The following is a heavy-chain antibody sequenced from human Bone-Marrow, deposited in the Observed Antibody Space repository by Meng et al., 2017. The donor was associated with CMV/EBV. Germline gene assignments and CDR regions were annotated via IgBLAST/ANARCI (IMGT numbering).Heavy chain of an antibody. CDR1: GYTFTSYY. J-gene: IGHJ4*02. V-gene: IGHV1-46*01. CDR3: AREPLQSNYYDSSHPGFEY. D-gene: IGHD3-22*01. Sequence: ASVKVSCKASGYTFTSYYMHWVRQAPGQGLEWMGIINPSGGSTSYAQKFQGRVTMTRDTSTSTVYMELSSLRSEDTAVYYCAREPLQSNYYDSSHPGFEYWGQGPLVTVSS. CDR2: INPSGGST.